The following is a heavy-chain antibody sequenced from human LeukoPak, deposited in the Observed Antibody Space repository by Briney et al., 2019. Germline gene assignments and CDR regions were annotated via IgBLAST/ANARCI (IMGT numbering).Heavy chain of an antibody. CDR2: ISVRSNYI. V-gene: IGHV3-21*01. CDR3: VRLRRNSDTSGFYYYYDF. D-gene: IGHD3-22*01. Sequence: GGSLRLSCAASGYTFSSYSINWVRQAPGKGLEWVSSISVRSNYIYYADSVRGRLRISRDDARDSLYLQMNSLRAEDTAVYYCVRLRRNSDTSGFYYYYDFWGQGTLVTVSS. CDR1: GYTFSSYS. J-gene: IGHJ4*02.